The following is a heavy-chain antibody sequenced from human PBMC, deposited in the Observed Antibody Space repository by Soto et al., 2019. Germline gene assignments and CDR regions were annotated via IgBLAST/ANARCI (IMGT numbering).Heavy chain of an antibody. Sequence: QVQLVESGGGVVQPGRSLRLSCVASGFTFSSYVMHWVRQTPGKGLEWVAVIWYDGSNKYYPDSVKGRFTISRDNSKNTLXLXMNSLRAEDTAVYYCARDGSVADTAPYYYYSFGMDVWGQGTTVTVSS. CDR2: IWYDGSNK. CDR1: GFTFSSYV. V-gene: IGHV3-33*01. D-gene: IGHD5-18*01. J-gene: IGHJ6*02. CDR3: ARDGSVADTAPYYYYSFGMDV.